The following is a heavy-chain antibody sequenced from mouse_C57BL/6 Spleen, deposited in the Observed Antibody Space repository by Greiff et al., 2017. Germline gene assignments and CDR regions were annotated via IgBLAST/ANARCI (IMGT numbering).Heavy chain of an antibody. Sequence: EVQRVESGPELVKPGASVKISCKASGYSFTGYYMNWVKQSPEKSLEWIGEINPSTGGTTYNQKFKAKATLTVDKSSSTAYMQLKSLTSEYSAVYYCASIYYDYDEGYYAMDYWGQGTSVTVSS. CDR2: INPSTGGT. V-gene: IGHV1-42*01. J-gene: IGHJ4*01. D-gene: IGHD2-4*01. CDR3: ASIYYDYDEGYYAMDY. CDR1: GYSFTGYY.